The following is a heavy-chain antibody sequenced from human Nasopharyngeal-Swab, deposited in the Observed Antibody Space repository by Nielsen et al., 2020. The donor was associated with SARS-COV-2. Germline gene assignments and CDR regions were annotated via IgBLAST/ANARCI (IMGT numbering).Heavy chain of an antibody. D-gene: IGHD3-3*02. V-gene: IGHV1-3*01. CDR1: GYTFTSYA. J-gene: IGHJ4*02. Sequence: ASVKESCKASGYTFTSYAMHWVGQAPGQRLEGMGWINAGNGNTKYSQKFQGRVIITRDTSASTAYMELSSLRSEETAVYYCARVARSSGDYWGQGTLVTVSS. CDR3: ARVARSSGDY. CDR2: INAGNGNT.